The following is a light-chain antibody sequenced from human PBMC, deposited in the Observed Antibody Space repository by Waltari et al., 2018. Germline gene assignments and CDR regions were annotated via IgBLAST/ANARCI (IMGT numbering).Light chain of an antibody. J-gene: IGKJ2*01. V-gene: IGKV3-15*01. CDR1: QSVSND. Sequence: EIVMTQSPATLSVSPGEGATLSSRASQSVSNDLAWYQQKPDQAPRLLIYGASNRATDIPARFSGSGSGTDFTLTISSIQSEDFAVYYCQQYNKWPLYTFGQGTKLEIK. CDR2: GAS. CDR3: QQYNKWPLYT.